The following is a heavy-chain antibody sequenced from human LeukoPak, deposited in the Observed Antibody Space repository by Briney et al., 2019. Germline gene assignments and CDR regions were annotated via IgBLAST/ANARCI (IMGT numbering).Heavy chain of an antibody. D-gene: IGHD1-26*01. J-gene: IGHJ4*02. CDR1: GGSISSYY. Sequence: SETLSLTCTVSGGSISSYYWSWIRKPAGEGLEWIGRVYSSGSTNYNPSLKSRVIMSVDTPKNQFSLKLTSVTAADTGVYYCARMYSGTYGGIDYWGQGTLVTVSS. CDR3: ARMYSGTYGGIDY. CDR2: VYSSGST. V-gene: IGHV4-4*07.